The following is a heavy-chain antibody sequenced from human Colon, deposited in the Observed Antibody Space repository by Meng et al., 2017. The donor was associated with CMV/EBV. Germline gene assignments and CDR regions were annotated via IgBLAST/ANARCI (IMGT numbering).Heavy chain of an antibody. CDR3: ARTYFGMVVVPLDI. CDR1: GYTFDNYG. D-gene: IGHD3-3*01. J-gene: IGHJ4*01. Sequence: GESLKISCKTSGYTFDNYGFTWVRQAPGQGLEYVGWINSFNAFTNYTQKLQGRVTLTTDTSTSTAYLELRSLRSDDTAIYYCARTYFGMVVVPLDIWGQGTLVTVSS. V-gene: IGHV1-18*01. CDR2: INSFNAFT.